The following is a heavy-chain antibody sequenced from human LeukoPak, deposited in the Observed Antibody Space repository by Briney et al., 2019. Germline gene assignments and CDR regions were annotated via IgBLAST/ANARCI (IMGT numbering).Heavy chain of an antibody. D-gene: IGHD4-23*01. CDR1: GGPISSYY. Sequence: PSGTLSLTCTASGGPISSYYWSWIRQPPGKGLEWIGYIYYSGSTNYNPSLKSRVTISVDTSKNQFSLKLSSVTAADTAVYYCARAYGTTVAYYFDYWGQGTLVTVSS. CDR2: IYYSGST. J-gene: IGHJ4*02. CDR3: ARAYGTTVAYYFDY. V-gene: IGHV4-59*08.